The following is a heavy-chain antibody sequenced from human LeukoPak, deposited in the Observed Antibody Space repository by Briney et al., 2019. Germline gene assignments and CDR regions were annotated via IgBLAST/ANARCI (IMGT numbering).Heavy chain of an antibody. CDR2: IYTSGST. V-gene: IGHV4-61*02. J-gene: IGHJ4*02. Sequence: SETLSLTCTVSGGSLSSGSYYWSWIRQPAGKGLEWIGRIYTSGSTNYNPSLKSRVTISVDTSKNQFSLKLSSVTAADTAVYYCARDTQYYDFWSGYYAFDYWGQGTLVTVSS. CDR1: GGSLSSGSYY. CDR3: ARDTQYYDFWSGYYAFDY. D-gene: IGHD3-3*01.